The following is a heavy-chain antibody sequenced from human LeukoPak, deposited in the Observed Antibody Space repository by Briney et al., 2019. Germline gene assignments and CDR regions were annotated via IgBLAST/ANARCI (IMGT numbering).Heavy chain of an antibody. V-gene: IGHV1-2*02. Sequence: ASLKVSCKASGYTFTGYYMHWVRQAPGQGLEWMGWINPNSGGTNYAQKFQGRVTMTRDTSISTAYMELSRLRSDDTAVYYCARSGSSGWYQPSRYWGQGTLVSVSS. CDR3: ARSGSSGWYQPSRY. D-gene: IGHD6-19*01. J-gene: IGHJ4*02. CDR2: INPNSGGT. CDR1: GYTFTGYY.